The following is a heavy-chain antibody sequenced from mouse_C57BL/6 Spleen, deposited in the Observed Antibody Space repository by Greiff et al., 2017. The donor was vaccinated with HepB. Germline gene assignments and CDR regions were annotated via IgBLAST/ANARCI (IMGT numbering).Heavy chain of an antibody. CDR2: IYPGDGDT. D-gene: IGHD2-3*01. CDR1: GYAFSSYW. CDR3: ARSDDGGWFAY. J-gene: IGHJ3*01. Sequence: VQLQQSGAELVKPGASVKISCKASGYAFSSYWMNWVKQRPGKGLEWIGQIYPGDGDTNYNGKFKGKATLTADKSSSTAYRQLSSLTSEDSAVYFCARSDDGGWFAYWGQGTLVTVSA. V-gene: IGHV1-80*01.